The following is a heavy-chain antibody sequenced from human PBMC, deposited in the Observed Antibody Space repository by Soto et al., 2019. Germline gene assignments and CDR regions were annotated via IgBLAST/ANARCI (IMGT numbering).Heavy chain of an antibody. Sequence: GASVKVSCKASGYTFTSYAMHWVRQAPGQRLEWMGWINAGNGNTKYSQKFQGRVTITRDTSASTAYMELSSLRSEDTAVYYCARAPYDYDILTGYYVYYMDVWGKGTTVTVSS. CDR1: GYTFTSYA. CDR3: ARAPYDYDILTGYYVYYMDV. D-gene: IGHD3-9*01. CDR2: INAGNGNT. V-gene: IGHV1-3*01. J-gene: IGHJ6*03.